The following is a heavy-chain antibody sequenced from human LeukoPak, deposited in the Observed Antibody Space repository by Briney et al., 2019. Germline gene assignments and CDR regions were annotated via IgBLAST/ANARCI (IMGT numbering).Heavy chain of an antibody. D-gene: IGHD3-3*01. V-gene: IGHV4-38-2*01. Sequence: SETLSLTCAVSGYSISSGYYWGWIRQPPGKGLEWIGSIYHSGSTYYNPSLKSRVTISGDTSKNQFSLKPSSVTAADTAVYYCASDLWYYDFWSGYYNNFDYWGQGTLVTVSS. CDR1: GYSISSGYY. J-gene: IGHJ4*02. CDR3: ASDLWYYDFWSGYYNNFDY. CDR2: IYHSGST.